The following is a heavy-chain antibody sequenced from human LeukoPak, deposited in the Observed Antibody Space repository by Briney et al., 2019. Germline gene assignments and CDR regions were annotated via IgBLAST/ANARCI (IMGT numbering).Heavy chain of an antibody. CDR3: AKHSGTSLYFDY. J-gene: IGHJ4*02. Sequence: GGSLRLSCAASGFTVSSKFMSWVRQAPGKGLEWVSVIYNDGSTFYADSVKGRSTISRDNSKNTVYLQMNSLRAEDTAVYYCAKHSGTSLYFDYWGQGTLVTVSS. CDR2: IYNDGST. CDR1: GFTVSSKF. D-gene: IGHD1-26*01. V-gene: IGHV3-53*01.